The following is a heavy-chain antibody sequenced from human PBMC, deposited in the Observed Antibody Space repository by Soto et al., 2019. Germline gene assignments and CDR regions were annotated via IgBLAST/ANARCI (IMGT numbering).Heavy chain of an antibody. CDR3: ARDGSGPIDFDY. CDR2: IDNDGSST. V-gene: IGHV3-74*01. D-gene: IGHD3-10*01. Sequence: EVQLVESGGGLVQPGGSLRLSCAASGFTFSGYWMHWVRQASGKGLVWVSRIDNDGSSTTYADSVKGRFTISRDNAKNTLYLQMNSLTAEDTAVYYCARDGSGPIDFDYWGQGTLVTVSS. J-gene: IGHJ4*02. CDR1: GFTFSGYW.